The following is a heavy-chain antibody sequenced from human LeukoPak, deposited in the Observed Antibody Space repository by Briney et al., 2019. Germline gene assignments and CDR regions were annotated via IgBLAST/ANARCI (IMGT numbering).Heavy chain of an antibody. CDR1: GYTYTGYY. CDR2: INPNSGGT. Sequence: ASVKVSCKASGYTYTGYYMHWVRQAPGKGLEWRGRINPNSGGTNYAQKFQGRVTMTRGTSNSRAYMELSRLRSDDTAVYGRASGVVGSCSSGWYGPWADCFDNWGERTLFTVSS. J-gene: IGHJ4*02. CDR3: ASGVVGSCSSGWYGPWADCFDN. V-gene: IGHV1-2*06. D-gene: IGHD6-19*01.